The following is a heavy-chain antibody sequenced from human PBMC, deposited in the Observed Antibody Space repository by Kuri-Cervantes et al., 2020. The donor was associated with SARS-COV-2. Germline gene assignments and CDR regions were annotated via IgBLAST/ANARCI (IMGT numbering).Heavy chain of an antibody. CDR3: ARAAIEYYYYYYMDV. CDR2: ISSSSSTI. Sequence: GGSLRLSCAASGFTFSNYNMNWVRQAPGKGLEWVSYISSSSSTIYYADSVKGRFTISRDNAKNSLYLQMNSLRAEDTAVYYCARAAIEYYYYYYMDVWGKGTTVTVSS. CDR1: GFTFSNYN. V-gene: IGHV3-48*01. J-gene: IGHJ6*03.